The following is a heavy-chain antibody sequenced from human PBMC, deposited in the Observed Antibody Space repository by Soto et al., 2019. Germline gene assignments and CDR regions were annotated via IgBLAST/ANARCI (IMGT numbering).Heavy chain of an antibody. D-gene: IGHD3-22*01. V-gene: IGHV3-64*01. CDR3: ARDYYDSSGYYRFDY. CDR1: GFTFSSYA. J-gene: IGHJ4*02. CDR2: ISSNGGST. Sequence: GESLKISCAASGFTFSSYAMHWVRQAPGKGLEYVSAISSNGGSTYYANSVKGRFTISRDNSKNTLYLQMGSLRAEDMAVYYCARDYYDSSGYYRFDYWGQGTLVTVSS.